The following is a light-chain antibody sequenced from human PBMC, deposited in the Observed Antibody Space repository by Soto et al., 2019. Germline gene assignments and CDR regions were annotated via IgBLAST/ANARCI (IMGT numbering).Light chain of an antibody. V-gene: IGLV2-8*01. J-gene: IGLJ2*01. CDR2: EVS. Sequence: ALTQPPSASGSPGQSVTISCTGTSSDVGGYNYVSWYQQHPGKAPKLMIYEVSKRPSGVPDRFSGSKSGNTASLTVSGLQADDEADYYCSSYAGSNNLVFGGGTKLTVL. CDR3: SSYAGSNNLV. CDR1: SSDVGGYNY.